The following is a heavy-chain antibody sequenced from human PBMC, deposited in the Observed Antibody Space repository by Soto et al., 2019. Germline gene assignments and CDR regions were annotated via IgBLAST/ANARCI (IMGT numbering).Heavy chain of an antibody. J-gene: IGHJ6*02. D-gene: IGHD6-19*01. V-gene: IGHV4-31*03. CDR1: DGAISSGNYY. CDR2: INYSGRA. Sequence: KTSETLSLTCTVSDGAISSGNYYWNWIRQHPGKGLEWIGYINYSGRAYYNPSLKSRLTISVDTSKNQFSLKLSSVTAADTAVYYCARVSVVGRIDYYYGMDVWGQGTLVTVSS. CDR3: ARVSVVGRIDYYYGMDV.